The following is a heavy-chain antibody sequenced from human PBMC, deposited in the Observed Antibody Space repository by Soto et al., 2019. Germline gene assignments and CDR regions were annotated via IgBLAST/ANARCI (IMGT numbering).Heavy chain of an antibody. CDR2: IYWDDAK. J-gene: IGHJ3*01. CDR3: AQRLGQSGSSCDSGAYDL. D-gene: IGHD6-13*01. Sequence: QITLKESGPTLVKPTQTLTLTCTFSGLSLSTSGVGVGWIRQPPGKALEWLALIYWDDAKRYSPSLKSRLTIIKDTSNSNVVLIMTNMDPGDTATYYCAQRLGQSGSSCDSGAYDLWGQGTMVTVSS. V-gene: IGHV2-5*02. CDR1: GLSLSTSGVG.